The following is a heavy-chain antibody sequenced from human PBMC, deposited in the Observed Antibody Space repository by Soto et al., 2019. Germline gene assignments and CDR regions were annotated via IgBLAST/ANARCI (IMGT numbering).Heavy chain of an antibody. V-gene: IGHV3-23*01. CDR3: AKSLSTAVNYGLGV. CDR1: GFTFSDNA. J-gene: IGHJ6*02. Sequence: EVQLLESGGGLVQPGGSLRLSCGASGFTFSDNAMTWVRQAPGKGLEWVSSISDDGDSTYYADSVKGRFTISRHNSKNTLFLQMSSLGAEDTAVYYCAKSLSTAVNYGLGVWGQGTWVTVSS. CDR2: ISDDGDST. D-gene: IGHD2-2*01.